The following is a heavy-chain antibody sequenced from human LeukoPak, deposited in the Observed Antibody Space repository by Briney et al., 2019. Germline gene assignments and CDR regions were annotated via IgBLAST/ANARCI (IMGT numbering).Heavy chain of an antibody. J-gene: IGHJ4*02. V-gene: IGHV3-30*18. CDR1: GFTFSSFG. Sequence: GGSLRLSWAASGFTFSSFGMHWVRQAPGKGLEWVAVISYDGSNKYYADSVEGRFTISRDNSKKTLYLQMNSLRPEDTAVYYCAKDKTSMVRGVMLQWGQGTLVTVSS. CDR3: AKDKTSMVRGVMLQ. D-gene: IGHD3-10*01. CDR2: ISYDGSNK.